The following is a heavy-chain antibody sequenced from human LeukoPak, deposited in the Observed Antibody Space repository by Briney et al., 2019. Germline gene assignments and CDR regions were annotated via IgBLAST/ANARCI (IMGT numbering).Heavy chain of an antibody. CDR3: ARGYYYYISAGPSEY. CDR1: VYTFSSNY. V-gene: IGHV1-46*01. J-gene: IGHJ4*02. D-gene: IGHD3-22*01. Sequence: ASVTVSFKASVYTFSSNYMHWVRQAPGQGLEWMTIINPSGGSTTYAQKFQGRVTMTRDTSTSKVYMELSSLRSEDTAVYYCARGYYYYISAGPSEYWGQGTLVTVSS. CDR2: INPSGGST.